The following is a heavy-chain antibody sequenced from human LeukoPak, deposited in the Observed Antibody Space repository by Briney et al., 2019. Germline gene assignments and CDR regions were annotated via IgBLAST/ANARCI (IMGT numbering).Heavy chain of an antibody. D-gene: IGHD3-10*02. CDR2: IYYSGST. CDR1: GGSIRRYY. J-gene: IGHJ5*02. CDR3: ARDNGEYDRGFAYNSFDP. V-gene: IGHV4-59*01. Sequence: SETLSLTCTVSGGSIRRYYWSWIRQAPGKGLEWVWYIYYSGSTNYNPALKRRGTISVDTSKNQFSLKLSSVTAADTAVYYCARDNGEYDRGFAYNSFDPWGQGTLVTVSS.